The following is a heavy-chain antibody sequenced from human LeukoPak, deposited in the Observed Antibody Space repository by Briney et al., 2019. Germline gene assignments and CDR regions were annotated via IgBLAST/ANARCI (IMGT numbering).Heavy chain of an antibody. V-gene: IGHV3-20*01. CDR2: LNWVGNSA. CDR3: ARNYGDSFDL. Sequence: GGSLRLSCAASGFTFDDYCMSWVRQAPGKGLEWVSGLNWVGNSAGYADSVKGRFTISRDNAKNSLYLQLSSLRAEDTALYHCARNYGDSFDLWGQGTLVTVSS. CDR1: GFTFDDYC. D-gene: IGHD4-17*01. J-gene: IGHJ4*02.